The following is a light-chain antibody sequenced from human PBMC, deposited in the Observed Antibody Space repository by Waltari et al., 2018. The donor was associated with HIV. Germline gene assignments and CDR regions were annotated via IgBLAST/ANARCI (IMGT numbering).Light chain of an antibody. J-gene: IGLJ3*02. CDR2: GNS. CDR3: QSYDSSLSGSGV. Sequence: QSVLTQPPSVSGAPGQRVTISCTGSSSNIGAGYDVHWYQQLPGTAPQPLIYGNSNRPSGVPDRFSGSKSGASASLAITGLQAEDEADYYCQSYDSSLSGSGVCGGGTKLTVL. V-gene: IGLV1-40*01. CDR1: SSNIGAGYD.